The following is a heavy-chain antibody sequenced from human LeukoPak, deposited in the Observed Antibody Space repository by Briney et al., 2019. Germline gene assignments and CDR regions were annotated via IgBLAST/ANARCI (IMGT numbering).Heavy chain of an antibody. D-gene: IGHD3-3*01. CDR2: ISSSSSYI. CDR3: ARGSPREWLPFY. J-gene: IGHJ4*02. CDR1: GFTFSSYS. V-gene: IGHV3-21*04. Sequence: GGSLRLSCAASGFTFSSYSMNWVRQAPGKGLEWVSSISSSSSYIYYADSVKGRFTISRDNAKNSLYLQMNSLRAEDTAVYYCARGSPREWLPFYWGQGTLVTVSS.